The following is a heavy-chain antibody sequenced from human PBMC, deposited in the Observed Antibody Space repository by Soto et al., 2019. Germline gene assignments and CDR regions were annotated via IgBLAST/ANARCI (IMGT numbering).Heavy chain of an antibody. J-gene: IGHJ6*01. CDR3: AHSVVPYYYDSSGYYPQDVMDV. CDR1: GFSLSTSGVG. Sequence: SGPTLVNPTQTLTLTCTFSGFSLSTSGVGVGWIRQPPGKALEWLALIYWNDDKRYSPSLKSRLTITKDTSKNQVVLTMTNMDPVDTATYYCAHSVVPYYYDSSGYYPQDVMDVWGRGTTVTVSA. D-gene: IGHD3-22*01. V-gene: IGHV2-5*01. CDR2: IYWNDDK.